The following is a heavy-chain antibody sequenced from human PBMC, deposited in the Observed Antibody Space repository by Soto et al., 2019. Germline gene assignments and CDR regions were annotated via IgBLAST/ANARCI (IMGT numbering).Heavy chain of an antibody. D-gene: IGHD6-13*01. CDR1: GGSISSTNYY. J-gene: IGHJ5*02. Sequence: QVQLQESGPGLVKPSQTLSLTCTVSGGSISSTNYYWSWIRQPPGKGLEWIGYIFYTGSTYYNPSLKSRVAISVDTSKNPFSLKLNSVTAADTAVYYCARWESSRDNWVDPWGQGTLVAVSS. CDR2: IFYTGST. CDR3: ARWESSRDNWVDP. V-gene: IGHV4-30-4*01.